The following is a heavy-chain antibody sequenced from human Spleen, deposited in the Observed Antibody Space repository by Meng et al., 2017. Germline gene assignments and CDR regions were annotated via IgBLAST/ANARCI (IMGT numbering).Heavy chain of an antibody. CDR3: ARGPTTMAHDFDY. CDR2: INHSGST. V-gene: IGHV4-34*01. Sequence: RWGAGLWNAPRTLTLTCVFFGGSFSDYYGSWTRQPPGKGLEWIGEINHSGSTNYNPSLESRATISVDTSQNNLSLKLSSVTAADSAVYYCARGPTTMAHDFDYWGQGTLVTVSS. J-gene: IGHJ4*02. CDR1: GGSFSDYY. D-gene: IGHD4-11*01.